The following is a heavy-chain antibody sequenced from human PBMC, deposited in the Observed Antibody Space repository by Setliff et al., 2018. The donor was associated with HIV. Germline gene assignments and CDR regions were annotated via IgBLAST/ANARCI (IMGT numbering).Heavy chain of an antibody. V-gene: IGHV3-21*01. Sequence: PGGSLRLSCVTSGFTFTSHSMNWVRLRPGKGLEWVAPISGSGTYTHYADSVRGRFTVSRDNAKNSLWLQLDSLRAEDTAVFYCARELCTGGYCYSDSWGQGTLVTVSS. D-gene: IGHD2-8*02. CDR3: ARELCTGGYCYSDS. CDR1: GFTFTSHS. J-gene: IGHJ4*02. CDR2: ISGSGTYT.